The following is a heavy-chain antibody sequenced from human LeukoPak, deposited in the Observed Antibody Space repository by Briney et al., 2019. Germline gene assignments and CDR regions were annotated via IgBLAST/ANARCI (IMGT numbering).Heavy chain of an antibody. CDR2: ISGSADNT. CDR1: GFTFSDYA. V-gene: IGHV3-23*01. CDR3: AKRSPYTGSSQSFDY. Sequence: GGSLRLSCVASGFTFSDYAMSWVRQAPGKGLEWVSAISGSADNTYYADSVKGRFAISRDNSKNTLYLQLSTLRADDTAVYYCAKRSPYTGSSQSFDYWGQGTLVTVSS. J-gene: IGHJ4*02. D-gene: IGHD1-26*01.